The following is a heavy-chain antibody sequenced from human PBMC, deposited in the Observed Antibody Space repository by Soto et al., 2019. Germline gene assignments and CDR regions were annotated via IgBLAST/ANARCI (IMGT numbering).Heavy chain of an antibody. CDR2: MNTNNGNT. CDR3: ARQYYDFSSGYIYGMDV. CDR1: GYTFTSYD. J-gene: IGHJ6*02. D-gene: IGHD3-3*01. Sequence: QVQLVQSGAEVKKPGASVKVSCKASGYTFTSYDINWVRQAAGQGLEWMGWMNTNNGNTGYAHKFQGRVTMARNTFLSTAYMELSSLRSADTAVYYCARQYYDFSSGYIYGMDVWGQGTTVSVSS. V-gene: IGHV1-8*01.